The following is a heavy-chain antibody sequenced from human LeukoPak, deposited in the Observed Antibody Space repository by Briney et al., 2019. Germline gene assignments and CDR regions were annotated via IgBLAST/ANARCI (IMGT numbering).Heavy chain of an antibody. CDR3: ARQYCGGDCYNP. J-gene: IGHJ5*02. Sequence: ASVKVSCKASGSTFTTYYMHWVRQAPGQGLQWMGWINPSTGGTKYAENFQGRVTMTRETSITTAYMELSRLTSDDTGVYYCARQYCGGDCYNPWGQGTLVIVAS. V-gene: IGHV1-2*02. CDR2: INPSTGGT. D-gene: IGHD2-21*02. CDR1: GSTFTTYY.